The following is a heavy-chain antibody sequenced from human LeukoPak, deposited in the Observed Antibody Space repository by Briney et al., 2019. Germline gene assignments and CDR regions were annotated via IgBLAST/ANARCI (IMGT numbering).Heavy chain of an antibody. Sequence: PSETLSLTCTVSGGSISSYYWSWIRQPPGKGLEWIGYIYYSGSTNYNPSLKSRVTISVDTSKNQFSLKLSSVTAADTAVYYCAREGYYYDSSGYPWGQGTLVTVSS. CDR3: AREGYYYDSSGYP. CDR2: IYYSGST. J-gene: IGHJ5*02. CDR1: GGSISSYY. V-gene: IGHV4-59*12. D-gene: IGHD3-22*01.